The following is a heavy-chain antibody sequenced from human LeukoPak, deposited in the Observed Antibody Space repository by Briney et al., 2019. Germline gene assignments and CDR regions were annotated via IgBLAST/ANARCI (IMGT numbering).Heavy chain of an antibody. V-gene: IGHV3-30-3*01. CDR2: ISYDGSNK. CDR3: ARDDQFDP. CDR1: GFIFSGHV. J-gene: IGHJ5*02. Sequence: PGGSLRLSCAASGFIFSGHVMHWVRQAPGKGLEWVAVISYDGSNKYYADSVKGRFTISRDNSKNTLYLQMNSLRAEDTAVYYCARDDQFDPWGQGTLVTVSS.